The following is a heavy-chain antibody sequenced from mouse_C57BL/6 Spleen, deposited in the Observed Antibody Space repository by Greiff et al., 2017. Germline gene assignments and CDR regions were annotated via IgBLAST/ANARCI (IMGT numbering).Heavy chain of an antibody. CDR2: ISYDGSN. CDR3: ARGDWDAWFAY. J-gene: IGHJ3*01. CDR1: GYSITSGYY. Sequence: VQLKESGPGLVKPSQSLSLTCSVTGYSITSGYYWNWIRQFPGNKLEWMGYISYDGSNNYNPSLKNRISITRDTSKNQFFLKLNSVTTEDTATYYCARGDWDAWFAYWGQGTLVTVSA. D-gene: IGHD4-1*01. V-gene: IGHV3-6*01.